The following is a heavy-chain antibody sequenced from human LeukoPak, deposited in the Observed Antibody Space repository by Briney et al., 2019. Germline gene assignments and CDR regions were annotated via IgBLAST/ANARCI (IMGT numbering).Heavy chain of an antibody. CDR2: IYNIETT. CDR3: ARDTSSSRLGYYMDV. Sequence: SETLSLTCTVSGGSMVNYHWTWIRQSPGKEPEYIGYIYNIETTYNNPSLMGRVTVSVDMSSRQFSLKLKSVTAADTAVYYCARDTSSSRLGYYMDVWGKGTTVTVSS. V-gene: IGHV4-59*01. D-gene: IGHD6-6*01. J-gene: IGHJ6*03. CDR1: GGSMVNYH.